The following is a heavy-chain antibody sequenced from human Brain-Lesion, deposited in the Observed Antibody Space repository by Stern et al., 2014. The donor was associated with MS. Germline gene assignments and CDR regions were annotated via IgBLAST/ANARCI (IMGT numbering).Heavy chain of an antibody. CDR2: ISWNSGTI. Sequence: VQLVQSGGDLVQPGRSPRLSCAAFGFTFDDYAMHWVRQAPGKGLEWVAGISWNSGTIGYADSVKGRFTTSRDNAYSSLYLQMNSLRPEDTALYYCARDITGSWAYFAYWGQGTLVTVSS. D-gene: IGHD1-14*01. CDR1: GFTFDDYA. J-gene: IGHJ4*02. CDR3: ARDITGSWAYFAY. V-gene: IGHV3-9*01.